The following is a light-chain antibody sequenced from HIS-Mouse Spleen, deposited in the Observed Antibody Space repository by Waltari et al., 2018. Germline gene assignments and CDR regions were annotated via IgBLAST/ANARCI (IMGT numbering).Light chain of an antibody. CDR3: AAWDDSLNGNYV. CDR1: SSTIGSNT. J-gene: IGLJ1*01. V-gene: IGLV1-44*01. CDR2: SNN. Sequence: QSVLTQPPSASGTPGQRVPIACSGSSSTIGSNTVNWYQQLPGTAPKLLIYSNNQRPSGVPDRFSGSKSGTSASLAISGLQSEDEADYYCAAWDDSLNGNYVFGTGTKVTVL.